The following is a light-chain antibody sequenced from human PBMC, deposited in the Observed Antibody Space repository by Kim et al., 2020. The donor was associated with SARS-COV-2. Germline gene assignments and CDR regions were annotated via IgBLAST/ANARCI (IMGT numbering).Light chain of an antibody. CDR3: QQYISYPT. CDR1: QSNSHW. CDR2: DVS. J-gene: IGKJ2*01. Sequence: LSATVGDRVTITCRASQSNSHWLAWYQQKPGKDPKFLIHDVSRLEDGVPSRFSGSGAGTDFTLTISRLQPDDFATYYCQQYISYPTFGQGTKLEI. V-gene: IGKV1-5*01.